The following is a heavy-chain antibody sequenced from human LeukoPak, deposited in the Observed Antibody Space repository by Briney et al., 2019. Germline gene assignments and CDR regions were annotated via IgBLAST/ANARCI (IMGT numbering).Heavy chain of an antibody. J-gene: IGHJ4*02. D-gene: IGHD2-15*01. V-gene: IGHV3-30-3*01. CDR1: GFTFSSYA. CDR2: ISYDGSNK. CDR3: ARDCGGSCRGNFGY. Sequence: AGGSLRLSCAASGFTFSSYAMHWVRQAPGKGLEWVAVISYDGSNKYYADSVKGRFTISRDNSKNTLYLQMNSLRAEDTAVYYCARDCGGSCRGNFGYWGQGTLVTVSS.